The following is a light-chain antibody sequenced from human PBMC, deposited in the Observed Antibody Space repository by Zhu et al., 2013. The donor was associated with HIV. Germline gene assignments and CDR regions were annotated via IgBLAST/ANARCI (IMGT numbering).Light chain of an antibody. CDR1: QSISSW. Sequence: DIQMTQSPSTLSASVGDRVTITCRASQSISSWLAWYQQKPGKAPKLLIYDASSLESGVPSRFSGSGSGTVFTLTISSLQPEDFATYYCLQFNNYPWTFGQGTKVEIK. CDR3: LQFNNYPWT. V-gene: IGKV1-5*01. CDR2: DAS. J-gene: IGKJ1*01.